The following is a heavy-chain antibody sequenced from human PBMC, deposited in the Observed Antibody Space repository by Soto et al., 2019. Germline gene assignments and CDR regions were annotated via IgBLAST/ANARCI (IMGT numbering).Heavy chain of an antibody. D-gene: IGHD2-21*02. CDR2: IDPSDSHT. J-gene: IGHJ3*02. V-gene: IGHV5-10-1*03. Sequence: EVQLVQSGAEVKKPGESLRISCKGSGNRFTSYWISWVRQMPGKGLEWMGWIDPSDSHTNYSPSFQDHVAISADKSISTAYLQWSSLKASDTAMYYGARRGCGGDDHAFDMWGQGTMVTVSS. CDR3: ARRGCGGDDHAFDM. CDR1: GNRFTSYW.